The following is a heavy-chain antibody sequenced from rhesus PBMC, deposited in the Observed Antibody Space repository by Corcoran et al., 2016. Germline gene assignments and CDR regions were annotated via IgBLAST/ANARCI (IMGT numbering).Heavy chain of an antibody. D-gene: IGHD1-1*01. V-gene: IGHV4-127*01. CDR3: TRGGYGTLSDF. J-gene: IGHJ4*01. CDR1: GYSLKINHG. CDR2: IAGTGDT. Sequence: QVQLQESGPGLVKPSETLSLTCIVSGYSLKINHGWSWIRQSPGKGREWIGYIAGTGDTDSHPSLKSRVTISRDPSRNQFSLKLISVTAADTAIYYCTRGGYGTLSDFWGQGLLVTVSS.